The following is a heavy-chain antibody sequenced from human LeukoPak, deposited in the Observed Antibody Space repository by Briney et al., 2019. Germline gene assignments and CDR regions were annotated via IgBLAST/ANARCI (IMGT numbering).Heavy chain of an antibody. Sequence: GGSLRLSCAASGFTLSSYAMSWVRQAPGKGLEWVSAISDTGNTYHADSVKGRFTISRDSSKNTLFLQMNRLRPEDAAVYYCAKAPVTTCRGAFCYPFDYWGLGTLVSVSS. CDR3: AKAPVTTCRGAFCYPFDY. V-gene: IGHV3-23*01. CDR1: GFTLSSYA. J-gene: IGHJ4*02. D-gene: IGHD2-15*01. CDR2: ISDTGNT.